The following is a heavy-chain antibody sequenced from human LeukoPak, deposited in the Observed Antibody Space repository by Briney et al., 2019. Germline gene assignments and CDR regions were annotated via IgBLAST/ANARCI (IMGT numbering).Heavy chain of an antibody. CDR3: ARHREPQYGMDV. J-gene: IGHJ6*02. CDR2: IYSGGST. CDR1: GITVSSSN. Sequence: GGSLRLSCAASGITVSSSNMSWVRQAPGKGLEWVSVIYSGGSTYYADSGKGRFTISRHNSKNTLFLQMNSLRVEDTAVYYCARHREPQYGMDVWGQGTTVTVSS. V-gene: IGHV3-53*04. D-gene: IGHD1-1*01.